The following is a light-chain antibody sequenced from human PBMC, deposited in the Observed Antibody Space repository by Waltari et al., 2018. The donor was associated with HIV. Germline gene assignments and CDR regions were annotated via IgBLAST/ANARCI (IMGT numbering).Light chain of an antibody. CDR1: QDSSTY. Sequence: IQMPQSPSSLSASVGERVTITCRASQDSSTYFNWYQQKPGRAPKLLIYAAFTLETGVPSRFSGDGSGTDFSLTISSLQPEDSESYYCQQSYTSQAITFGQGTRLELK. V-gene: IGKV1-39*01. CDR3: QQSYTSQAIT. J-gene: IGKJ5*01. CDR2: AAF.